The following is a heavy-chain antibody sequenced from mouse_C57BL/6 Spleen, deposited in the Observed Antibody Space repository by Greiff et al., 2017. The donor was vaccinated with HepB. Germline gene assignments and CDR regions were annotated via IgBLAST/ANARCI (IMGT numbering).Heavy chain of an antibody. J-gene: IGHJ1*03. Sequence: VQLQQSGAELARPGASVKMSCKASGYTFTSYTMHWVKQRPGQGLEWIGYINPSSGYTKYNQKFKDKATLTADKSSSTAYMQLSSLTSEDSAVYYCARKNDGYYGYFDVWGTGTTVTVSS. CDR1: GYTFTSYT. V-gene: IGHV1-4*01. CDR3: ARKNDGYYGYFDV. D-gene: IGHD2-3*01. CDR2: INPSSGYT.